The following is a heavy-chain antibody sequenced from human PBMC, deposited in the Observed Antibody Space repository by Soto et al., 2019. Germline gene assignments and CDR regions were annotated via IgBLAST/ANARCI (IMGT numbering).Heavy chain of an antibody. J-gene: IGHJ4*02. D-gene: IGHD1-7*01. CDR2: IYYNGYT. CDR1: GGSISPYY. Sequence: QVQLQESGPGLVKPSETLSLTCTVSGGSISPYYWSWIRQPPGKGLEWIGYIYYNGYTNYNPSLTNRLTISVDTSKNQFSLNLTSVTAADTAFYYCARGTYFYSFDQWGQGTLVTVSS. CDR3: ARGTYFYSFDQ. V-gene: IGHV4-59*01.